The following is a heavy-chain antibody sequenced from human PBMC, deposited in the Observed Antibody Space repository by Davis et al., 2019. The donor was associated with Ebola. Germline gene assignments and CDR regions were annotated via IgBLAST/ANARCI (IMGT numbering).Heavy chain of an antibody. CDR1: GFTFSNAW. D-gene: IGHD3-16*02. CDR3: AKDGPFGGVIGDAFDI. Sequence: PGGSLRLSCAASGFTFSNAWMSWVRQAPGKGLEWVGRIKSKTDGGTTDYAAPVKGRFTISRDDSKNTLYLQMNSLKTEDTAVYYCAKDGPFGGVIGDAFDIWGQGTMVTVSS. J-gene: IGHJ3*02. CDR2: IKSKTDGGTT. V-gene: IGHV3-15*01.